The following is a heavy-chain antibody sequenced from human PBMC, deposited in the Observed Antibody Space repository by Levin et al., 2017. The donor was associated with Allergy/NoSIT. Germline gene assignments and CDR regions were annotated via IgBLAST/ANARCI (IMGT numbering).Heavy chain of an antibody. D-gene: IGHD4-11*01. CDR3: ARDLSSKSVAYYLYYGMDV. CDR1: GFPFSSYG. CDR2: ISSSSSYI. V-gene: IGHV3-21*01. Sequence: PSQTLSLTCAASGFPFSSYGLNWVRQAPGKGLEWVSSISSSSSYIHYADSVKGRFTLSRDNAKNSVYLQMNSLIPADTAVYYCARDLSSKSVAYYLYYGMDVWGQGTTVTVSS. J-gene: IGHJ6*02.